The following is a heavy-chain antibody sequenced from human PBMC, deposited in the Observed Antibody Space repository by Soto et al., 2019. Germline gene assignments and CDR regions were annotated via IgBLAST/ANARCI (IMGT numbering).Heavy chain of an antibody. D-gene: IGHD3-10*01. CDR1: GYSFTSYW. Sequence: PXDSLKIYWKCSGYSFTSYWISLVRPMPGEGLEWMGRIDPSDSYTNYSPSFQGHVTISADKSISTAYLQWSSLKASDTAMYYCARHRFPRGGMDVWGQGTTVTVS. J-gene: IGHJ6*02. CDR2: IDPSDSYT. V-gene: IGHV5-10-1*01. CDR3: ARHRFPRGGMDV.